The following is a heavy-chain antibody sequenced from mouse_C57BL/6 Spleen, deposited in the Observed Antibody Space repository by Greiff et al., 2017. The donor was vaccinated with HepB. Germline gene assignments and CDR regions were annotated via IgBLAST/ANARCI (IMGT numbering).Heavy chain of an antibody. CDR1: GYAFSSSW. Sequence: VMLVESGPELVKPGASVKISCKASGYAFSSSWMNWVKQRPGKGLEWIGRIYPGDGDTNYNGKFKGKATLTADKSSSQAYMQLSSLTSEDSAVYFCAKAYYSNPAWFAYWGQGTLVTVSA. CDR3: AKAYYSNPAWFAY. CDR2: IYPGDGDT. D-gene: IGHD2-5*01. J-gene: IGHJ3*01. V-gene: IGHV1-82*01.